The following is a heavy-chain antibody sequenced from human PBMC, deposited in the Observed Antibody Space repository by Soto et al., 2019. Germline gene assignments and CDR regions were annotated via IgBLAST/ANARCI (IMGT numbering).Heavy chain of an antibody. V-gene: IGHV1-2*04. CDR3: ALLRGYSSGVIKTDAFDI. CDR2: INPNSGGT. J-gene: IGHJ3*02. Sequence: QVQLVQSGAEVKKPGASVKVSCKASGYTFTGYYMHWVRQARGQGLEWMGWINPNSGGTNYAQKFQRWVTMTGDTTISTAYMELSRLRSDDTAVYYCALLRGYSSGVIKTDAFDIWGQGTMVTVSS. CDR1: GYTFTGYY. D-gene: IGHD6-19*01.